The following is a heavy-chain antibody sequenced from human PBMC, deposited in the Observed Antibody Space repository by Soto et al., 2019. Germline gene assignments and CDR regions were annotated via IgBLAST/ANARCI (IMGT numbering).Heavy chain of an antibody. J-gene: IGHJ4*02. CDR1: GGSISIGGYT. CDR3: ARGDSNPPATFDF. CDR2: IYHSGNT. V-gene: IGHV4-30-2*01. Sequence: QLQLQESGSGLVKPSQTLSLTCAVSGGSISIGGYTWSWIRQPPGKGLEWIGYIYHSGNTNYNPSLKSRVHMSVDMSKNQFSLKLSSVTAADTAVYYCARGDSNPPATFDFWGQGTLVDVSS. D-gene: IGHD2-15*01.